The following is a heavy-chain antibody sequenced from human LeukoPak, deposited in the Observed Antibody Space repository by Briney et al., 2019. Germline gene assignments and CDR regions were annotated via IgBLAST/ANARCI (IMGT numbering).Heavy chain of an antibody. CDR2: ISYDGSNK. Sequence: GGSLRLSCAASGFTFGSYAMHWVRQAPGKGLEWVAVISYDGSNKYYADSVKGRFTISRDNSKNTLYLQMNSLRAEDTAVYYCARDLRSGYYYVAYWGQGTLVTVSS. D-gene: IGHD3-22*01. V-gene: IGHV3-30-3*01. CDR1: GFTFGSYA. CDR3: ARDLRSGYYYVAY. J-gene: IGHJ4*02.